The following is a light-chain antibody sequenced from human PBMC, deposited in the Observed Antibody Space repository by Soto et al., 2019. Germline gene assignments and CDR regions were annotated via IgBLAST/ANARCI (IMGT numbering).Light chain of an antibody. CDR3: QQANSFPIT. CDR2: DAS. CDR1: QSISSW. Sequence: DIRMTQSPSTLSSSLGDRVTITFLASQSISSWLAWYQQKPGKAPKLLIYDASSLESGVPSRFSGSGSGTDFTLTISSLQPEDFATYYCQQANSFPITFGQGTRLEIK. J-gene: IGKJ5*01. V-gene: IGKV1-5*01.